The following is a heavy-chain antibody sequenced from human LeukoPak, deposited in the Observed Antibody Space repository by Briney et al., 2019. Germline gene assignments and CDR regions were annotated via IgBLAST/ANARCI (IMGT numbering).Heavy chain of an antibody. CDR2: IYYSGST. CDR3: ERVSPIVVVPAAMRGYFDY. CDR1: GGSISSSSYY. J-gene: IGHJ4*02. Sequence: SETLSLTCTVSGGSISSSSYYWGWIRQPPGKGLEWIGSIYYSGSTYYNPSLKSRVTISVDTSKNQFSLKLSSVTAADTAVYYCERVSPIVVVPAAMRGYFDYWGQGTLVTVSS. D-gene: IGHD2-2*01. V-gene: IGHV4-39*07.